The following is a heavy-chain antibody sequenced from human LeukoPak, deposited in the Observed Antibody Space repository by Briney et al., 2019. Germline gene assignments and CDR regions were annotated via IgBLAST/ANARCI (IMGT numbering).Heavy chain of an antibody. CDR1: GGSISSGDYY. D-gene: IGHD2-2*01. CDR3: ARGSPRQLLSRGDWFDP. V-gene: IGHV4-30-4*01. CDR2: IYYSGST. J-gene: IGHJ5*02. Sequence: SETLSLTCTVSGGSISSGDYYWSWIRQPPGKGLEWIGYIYYSGSTYYNPSLKSRVTISVDTSKNQFSLKLSSVTAADTAVYYCARGSPRQLLSRGDWFDPWGQGTLVTVSS.